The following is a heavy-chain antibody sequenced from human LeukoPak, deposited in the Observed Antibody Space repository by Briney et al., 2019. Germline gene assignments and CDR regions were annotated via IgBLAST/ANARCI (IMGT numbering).Heavy chain of an antibody. CDR3: ARSGLHYDILTGYHTTPFDY. D-gene: IGHD3-9*01. CDR1: GFTFSSYS. J-gene: IGHJ4*02. CDR2: ISSSSSTI. V-gene: IGHV3-48*02. Sequence: GGSLRLSCAASGFTFSSYSMNWVRQAPGKGLEWVSYISSSSSTIYYADSVKGRFTISRDNAKNSLYLQINSLRDEDTAVYYCARSGLHYDILTGYHTTPFDYWGQGTLVTVSS.